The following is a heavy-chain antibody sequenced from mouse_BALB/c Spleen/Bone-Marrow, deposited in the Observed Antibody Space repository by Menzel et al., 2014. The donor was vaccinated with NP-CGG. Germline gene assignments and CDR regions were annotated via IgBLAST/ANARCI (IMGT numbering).Heavy chain of an antibody. D-gene: IGHD2-4*01. J-gene: IGHJ4*01. CDR1: GFAFSSYD. CDR3: ARHEDDYYDAMDY. V-gene: IGHV5-12-1*01. Sequence: EVKLMESGGGLVKPGGSLKLSCAASGFAFSSYDMSWVRQTPEKRLEWVAYISSGGGSTYYPDTVKGRFTISRDNAKNTLYLQMSSRKSEDTAMYYCARHEDDYYDAMDYWGQGTSVTVSS. CDR2: ISSGGGST.